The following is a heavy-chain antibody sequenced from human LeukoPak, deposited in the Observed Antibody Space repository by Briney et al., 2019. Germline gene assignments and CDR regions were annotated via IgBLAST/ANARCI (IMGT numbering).Heavy chain of an antibody. Sequence: SVKVSCKASGYTFTSYYMHRVRQAPGQGLEWMGGIIPIFGTANYAQKFQGRVTITTDESTSTAYMELSSLRSEDTAVYYCARDSAAMDWNYGAFDIWGQGTMVTVSS. CDR2: IIPIFGTA. D-gene: IGHD1-7*01. J-gene: IGHJ3*02. V-gene: IGHV1-69*05. CDR1: GYTFTSYY. CDR3: ARDSAAMDWNYGAFDI.